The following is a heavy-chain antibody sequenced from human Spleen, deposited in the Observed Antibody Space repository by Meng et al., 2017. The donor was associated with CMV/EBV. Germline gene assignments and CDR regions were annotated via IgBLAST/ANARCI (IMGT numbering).Heavy chain of an antibody. CDR1: FRGYT. V-gene: IGHV3-21*01. J-gene: IGHJ4*02. D-gene: IGHD2-21*01. CDR2: INRDSSYI. Sequence: FRGYTINWGRQAPGKGREWVSSINRDSSYIHYADSVKGRFTVSRDNAMNSLYLQMNSLRVEDTAVYYCAREDPMAIPGPDLWVLWDHWGQGTLVTVSS. CDR3: AREDPMAIPGPDLWVLWDH.